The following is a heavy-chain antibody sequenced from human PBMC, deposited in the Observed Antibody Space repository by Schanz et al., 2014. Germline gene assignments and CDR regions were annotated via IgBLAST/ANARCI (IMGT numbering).Heavy chain of an antibody. J-gene: IGHJ4*02. D-gene: IGHD3-22*01. CDR1: GFTLSNYA. Sequence: EMQLLESGGGLAQPGGSLRLSCAASGFTLSNYAMHWVRQAPGKGLEWVSVISGSGGSTYYADSVKGRFTISRDNSKNTLYLQMNSLRAEDTAVYYCAKDRSWDYDSSGYFDYWGQGTLVTVSS. V-gene: IGHV3-23*01. CDR3: AKDRSWDYDSSGYFDY. CDR2: ISGSGGST.